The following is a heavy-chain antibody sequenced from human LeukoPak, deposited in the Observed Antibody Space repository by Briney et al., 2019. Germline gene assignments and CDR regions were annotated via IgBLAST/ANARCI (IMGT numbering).Heavy chain of an antibody. CDR3: ARERGHLDY. V-gene: IGHV3-66*01. D-gene: IGHD6-25*01. CDR2: IYSGGST. Sequence: PGGSLRLSCAASGFSFSSHPMNWVRQAPGKGLEWVSVIYSGGSTYYADSVKGRFTISRDNSKNTLYLQMNSLRAEDTAVYYCARERGHLDYWGQGTLVTVSS. J-gene: IGHJ4*02. CDR1: GFSFSSHP.